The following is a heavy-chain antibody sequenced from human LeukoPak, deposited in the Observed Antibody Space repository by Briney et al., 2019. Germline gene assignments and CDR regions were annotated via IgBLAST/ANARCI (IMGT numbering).Heavy chain of an antibody. Sequence: PGGSLRLSCAASGFTFSDYYMSWLRQAPGKGLEWVSYISSSGTTMYYADSVRGRFTISRDNAKNSLYLQMYSLRAEDTAVYYCARRVSVGEPYDYWGQGTLVTVSS. CDR3: ARRVSVGEPYDY. CDR2: ISSSGTTM. CDR1: GFTFSDYY. D-gene: IGHD3-16*01. J-gene: IGHJ4*02. V-gene: IGHV3-11*01.